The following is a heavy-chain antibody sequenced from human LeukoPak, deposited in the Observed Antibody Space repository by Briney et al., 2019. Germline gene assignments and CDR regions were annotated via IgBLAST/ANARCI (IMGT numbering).Heavy chain of an antibody. CDR1: GGSISSYY. D-gene: IGHD2-15*01. Sequence: SETETLTCTVSGGSISSYYWSWTRQPPGKGLEWLGYIYYSGSTNYNPSLKSRVTISEDTSKNQFSLKQSSVTAADTAVYYCAREGVAATGYYYGMDVWGQRNTGSASS. CDR2: IYYSGST. J-gene: IGHJ6*02. CDR3: AREGVAATGYYYGMDV. V-gene: IGHV4-59*01.